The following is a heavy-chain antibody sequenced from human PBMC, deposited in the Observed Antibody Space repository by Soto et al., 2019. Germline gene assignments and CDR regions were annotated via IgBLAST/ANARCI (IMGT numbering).Heavy chain of an antibody. D-gene: IGHD3-3*01. J-gene: IGHJ5*02. CDR2: IYYSGST. CDR3: ARHYYDFWSGYYSGGWFDP. CDR1: GGSISSYY. Sequence: QVQLQESGPGLVKPSETLSLTCTVSGGSISSYYWSWIRQPPGKGLEWIGYIYYSGSTNYNPSLKRRVTISVDTSKNQFSLKLSSVTAADTAVYYCARHYYDFWSGYYSGGWFDPWGQGTLVTVSS. V-gene: IGHV4-59*08.